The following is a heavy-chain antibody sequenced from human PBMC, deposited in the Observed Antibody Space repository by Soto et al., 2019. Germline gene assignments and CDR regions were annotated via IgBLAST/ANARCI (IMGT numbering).Heavy chain of an antibody. Sequence: ASVKVSCKASGYTFTSYYMHWVRQAPGQGLEWMGIINPSGGSTSYAQKFQGRVTMTRDISIATAYMELSSLRSDDTAVYYCARGVGSSPPRYWGRGTLVTVSS. J-gene: IGHJ4*02. CDR2: INPSGGST. D-gene: IGHD1-26*01. V-gene: IGHV1-46*01. CDR3: ARGVGSSPPRY. CDR1: GYTFTSYY.